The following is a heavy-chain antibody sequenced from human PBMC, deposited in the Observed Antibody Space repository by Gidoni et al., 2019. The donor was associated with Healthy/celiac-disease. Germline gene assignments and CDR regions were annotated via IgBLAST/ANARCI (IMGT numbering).Heavy chain of an antibody. CDR3: ARECIAVAGTNWFDP. V-gene: IGHV3-30*01. Sequence: QVQLVESGGGVVQPGRSLSTSCQGSGSTLSCYGMHWVRQAPCKGREWVSGISYDGSNKYYADSVKCRFTSSRDNSKNALYLQMISLRAEDTSVYYFARECIAVAGTNWFDPWGQGTLVTVSS. J-gene: IGHJ5*02. CDR2: ISYDGSNK. D-gene: IGHD6-19*01. CDR1: GSTLSCYG.